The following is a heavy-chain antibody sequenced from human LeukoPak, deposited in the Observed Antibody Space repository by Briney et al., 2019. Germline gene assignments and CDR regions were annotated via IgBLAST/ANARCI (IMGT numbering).Heavy chain of an antibody. CDR2: TYYRSKWYN. Sequence: SQTLSLTCAISGDSVSSNSAAWNWIRQSPSRGLEWLGRTYYRSKWYNDYAVSVKSRITINPDTSKNQFSLQLNSVTPEDTAVYYCARETGPPSYYYYYYMDVWGKGTTVTVSS. J-gene: IGHJ6*03. V-gene: IGHV6-1*01. CDR3: ARETGPPSYYYYYYMDV. CDR1: GDSVSSNSAA.